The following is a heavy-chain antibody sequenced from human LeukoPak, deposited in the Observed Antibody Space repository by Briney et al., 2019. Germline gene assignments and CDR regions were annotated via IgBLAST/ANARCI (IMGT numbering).Heavy chain of an antibody. Sequence: SGTLSLTCAISGGSISSSNWWSWVRQPPGKGLEWIGEIYHSGSTNYNPSLKSRVTISVDKSKNQFSLKLSSVTAADTAVYYCARDSAFYLNDAFDIWGQGTMVTVSS. CDR3: ARDSAFYLNDAFDI. CDR2: IYHSGST. CDR1: GGSISSSNW. V-gene: IGHV4-4*02. J-gene: IGHJ3*02. D-gene: IGHD2/OR15-2a*01.